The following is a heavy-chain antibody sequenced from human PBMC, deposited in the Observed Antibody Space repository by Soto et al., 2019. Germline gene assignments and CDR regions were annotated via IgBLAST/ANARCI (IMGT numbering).Heavy chain of an antibody. J-gene: IGHJ4*02. Sequence: GGSLRLSCAASGFTFSDYYMTWIRQAPGKGLEWVSYISSSGNSIYYADSVRGRFTVSRHNAKNSLFLQMNSLRAEDTAVYYCARRAAAGRSFDYWGLGTLVTVSS. D-gene: IGHD6-13*01. CDR3: ARRAAAGRSFDY. V-gene: IGHV3-11*01. CDR1: GFTFSDYY. CDR2: ISSSGNSI.